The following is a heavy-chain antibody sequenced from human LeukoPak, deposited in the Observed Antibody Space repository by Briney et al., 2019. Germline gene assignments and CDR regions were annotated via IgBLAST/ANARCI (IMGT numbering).Heavy chain of an antibody. J-gene: IGHJ4*02. CDR2: IIPIFGTA. Sequence: ASVKVSCKASGGTFSSYAISWVRQAPGQGLEWMGGIIPIFGTANYAQKFQGRVTITADESTSTAYMELSSLRSEDTAVYYCARVSSGQYHFDYWGQGTLVTVSS. CDR3: ARVSSGQYHFDY. V-gene: IGHV1-69*01. D-gene: IGHD6-19*01. CDR1: GGTFSSYA.